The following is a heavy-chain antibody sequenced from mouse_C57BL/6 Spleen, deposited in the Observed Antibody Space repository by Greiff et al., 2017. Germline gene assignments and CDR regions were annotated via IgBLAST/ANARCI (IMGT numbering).Heavy chain of an antibody. Sequence: QVQLQQSGAELAKPGASVKLSCKASGYTFTSYWMHWVKQRPGQGLEWIGYINPSSGYTKYNQKFKDKATLTADKSYSTAYMQLSSLTYEDSAVYYCARAPLSPYSYGSSYGYFDVWGTGTTVTVSS. CDR2: INPSSGYT. CDR1: GYTFTSYW. J-gene: IGHJ1*03. V-gene: IGHV1-7*01. CDR3: ARAPLSPYSYGSSYGYFDV. D-gene: IGHD1-1*01.